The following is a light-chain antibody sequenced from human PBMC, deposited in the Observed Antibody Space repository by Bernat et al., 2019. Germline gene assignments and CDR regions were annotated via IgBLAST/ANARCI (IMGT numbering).Light chain of an antibody. Sequence: DIQLTQSPSFLSASVGDRVTITCRASQVIGIYLDWYQQKPGQAPKLLIYGAATLQTGVPSRFSGSGSGTEFTLIISSLQPEDFGTFYCQHLNHFPTTFGQGTRLEI. V-gene: IGKV1-9*01. CDR3: QHLNHFPTT. J-gene: IGKJ5*01. CDR1: QVIGIY. CDR2: GAA.